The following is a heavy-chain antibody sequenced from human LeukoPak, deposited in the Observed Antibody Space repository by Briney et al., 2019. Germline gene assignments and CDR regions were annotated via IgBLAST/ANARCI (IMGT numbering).Heavy chain of an antibody. V-gene: IGHV4-38-2*02. CDR3: VRDGGYGYHYYYMDV. J-gene: IGHJ6*03. CDR2: VYHSGSA. Sequence: SETLSLTWSVSRYSISSGYYWAWIRQAPGKGLEWIGSVYHSGSAYYNASLKRRVTISVDRSKNQFFLRLSSVTAADTAVYYCVRDGGYGYHYYYMDVWGNGTTVTVSS. D-gene: IGHD5-12*01. CDR1: RYSISSGYY.